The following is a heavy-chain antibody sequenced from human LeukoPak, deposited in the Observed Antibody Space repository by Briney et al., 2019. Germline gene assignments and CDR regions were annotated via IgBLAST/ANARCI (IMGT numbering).Heavy chain of an antibody. J-gene: IGHJ3*02. CDR1: GYSFTSYW. CDR3: ARASSSFDNAFDI. D-gene: IGHD6-6*01. CDR2: IYPGDSDT. Sequence: GESLKISCKGSGYSFTSYWIGWVRQMPGKGLEWMGIIYPGDSDTRYSPSFQGQVTISADKSISTAYLQWSSLKASDTAMHYCARASSSFDNAFDIWGQGTMVTVSS. V-gene: IGHV5-51*01.